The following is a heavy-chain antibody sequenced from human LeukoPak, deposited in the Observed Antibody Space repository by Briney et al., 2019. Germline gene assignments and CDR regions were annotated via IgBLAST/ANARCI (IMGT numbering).Heavy chain of an antibody. J-gene: IGHJ4*02. CDR3: ARHTTFAY. D-gene: IGHD1-26*01. Sequence: SETLSLTCTVSGGSISGYYWSWIRQSPGKGLEWIGYIYYSGSTNYNPSLKSRVTMSVDTSKNQFSLKLSSLTAADTAVYYCARHTTFAYWGQGTLVTVSS. V-gene: IGHV4-59*08. CDR2: IYYSGST. CDR1: GGSISGYY.